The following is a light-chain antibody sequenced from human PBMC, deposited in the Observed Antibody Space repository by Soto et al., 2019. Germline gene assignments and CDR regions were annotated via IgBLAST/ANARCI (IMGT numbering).Light chain of an antibody. Sequence: SPSSVSASIGDRVTITCRASQSISSYLNWYQQKPGKAPKLLIYAASSLQSGVPSRFSGSGSGTDFTLTISSLQPEDFATYYCQQSSEATWTFGQVTKVDIK. J-gene: IGKJ1*01. V-gene: IGKV1-39*01. CDR3: QQSSEATWT. CDR1: QSISSY. CDR2: AAS.